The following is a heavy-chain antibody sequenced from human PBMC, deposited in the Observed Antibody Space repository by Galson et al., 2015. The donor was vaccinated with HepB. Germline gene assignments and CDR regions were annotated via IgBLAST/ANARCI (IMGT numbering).Heavy chain of an antibody. CDR1: GFTFSTYS. D-gene: IGHD3-10*01. Sequence: SLRLSCAASGFTFSTYSMNWVRQAPGKGPEWVSYISSGSTTIYYADSVKGRFTISRDNAKNSLYLQMNSLRAEDTAVYYCARDLNYYGSGSYHRTFDYWGQGTLVTVSS. J-gene: IGHJ4*02. CDR3: ARDLNYYGSGSYHRTFDY. CDR2: ISSGSTTI. V-gene: IGHV3-48*01.